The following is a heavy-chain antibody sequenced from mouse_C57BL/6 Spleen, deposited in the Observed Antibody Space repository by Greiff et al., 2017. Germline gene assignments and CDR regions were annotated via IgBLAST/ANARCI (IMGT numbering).Heavy chain of an antibody. D-gene: IGHD2-3*01. CDR1: GYTFTSYW. CDR2: IHPNSGST. J-gene: IGHJ3*01. V-gene: IGHV1-64*01. Sequence: QVQLQQPGAELVQPGASVKLSCKASGYTFTSYWMHWVKQRPGQGLEWIGMIHPNSGSTNYNEKFKSKATLTVDKSSSTAYMQLSSLTSEDSAVYYCARPSYDGYPFADWGQGTLVTVSA. CDR3: ARPSYDGYPFAD.